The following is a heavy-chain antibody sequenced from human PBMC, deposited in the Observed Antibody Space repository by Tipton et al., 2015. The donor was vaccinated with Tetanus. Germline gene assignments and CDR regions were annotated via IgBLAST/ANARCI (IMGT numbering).Heavy chain of an antibody. D-gene: IGHD6-19*01. CDR3: ATSPREAGDY. CDR2: IKPDGSGK. J-gene: IGHJ4*02. CDR1: GFTFSNYW. Sequence: SLRLSCAASGFTFSNYWMSWVRQVPGKGLEWVGNIKPDGSGKYYVDSVKGRFTISRDNAKNSLYLQMNSLRDEDTAVYFCATSPREAGDYWGQGTRVTVSS. V-gene: IGHV3-7*01.